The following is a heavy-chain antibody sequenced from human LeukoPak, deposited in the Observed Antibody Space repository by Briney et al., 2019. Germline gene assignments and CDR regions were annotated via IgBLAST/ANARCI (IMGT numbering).Heavy chain of an antibody. V-gene: IGHV3-7*01. CDR2: IKQDGSEK. CDR3: ARWGYSSGWYEEAVGY. CDR1: GFTFSSYW. Sequence: HPGGSLRLSCAASGFTFSSYWMSWVRQAPGKGLEWVANIKQDGSEKYYVDSVKGRFTISRDNAKNSLYLQMNSLRAEDTAVYYCARWGYSSGWYEEAVGYWGQGTLVTVSS. D-gene: IGHD6-19*01. J-gene: IGHJ4*02.